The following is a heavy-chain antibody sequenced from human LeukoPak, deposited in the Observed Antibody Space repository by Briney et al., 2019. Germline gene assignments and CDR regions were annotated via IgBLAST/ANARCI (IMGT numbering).Heavy chain of an antibody. Sequence: KPSETLSLTCAVYGRSFSDYYWSWLRQPPGKGLEWIGEINHSGSTNYNPSLKSRVTILVDTSKNQFSLKLSSVTAADTAVYYCARGLTSMPPAGYWGQGTLVTVSS. CDR2: INHSGST. D-gene: IGHD2/OR15-2a*01. CDR1: GRSFSDYY. J-gene: IGHJ4*02. V-gene: IGHV4-34*01. CDR3: ARGLTSMPPAGY.